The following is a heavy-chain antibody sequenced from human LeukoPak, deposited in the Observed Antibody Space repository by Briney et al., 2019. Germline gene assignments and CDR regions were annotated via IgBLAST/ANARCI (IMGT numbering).Heavy chain of an antibody. D-gene: IGHD3-22*01. Sequence: GGSLRLSCAASGFTFSGYSMNWVRQAPGKGLEWVSSISSSSSYIYYADSVKGRFTISRDNATNSLYLQMNSLRAEDSAVYYCARDLNDYYSYYFDYWGQGTLVTVSS. CDR3: ARDLNDYYSYYFDY. J-gene: IGHJ4*02. V-gene: IGHV3-21*01. CDR1: GFTFSGYS. CDR2: ISSSSSYI.